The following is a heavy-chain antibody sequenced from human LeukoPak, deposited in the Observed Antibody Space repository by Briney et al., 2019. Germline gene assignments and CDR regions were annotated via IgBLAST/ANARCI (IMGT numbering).Heavy chain of an antibody. CDR3: ARATNWGSPANAYVY. D-gene: IGHD7-27*01. CDR2: INPTSGAT. J-gene: IGHJ4*02. CDR1: GYTFIDYY. Sequence: ASVTVSFKASGYTFIDYYIHWVRQAPGQGLEWMGWINPTSGATNSAQKFHGRVTVTSDTSISTAYMELSGLRSDDTAIYYCARATNWGSPANAYVYWGQGTLVTVSS. V-gene: IGHV1-2*02.